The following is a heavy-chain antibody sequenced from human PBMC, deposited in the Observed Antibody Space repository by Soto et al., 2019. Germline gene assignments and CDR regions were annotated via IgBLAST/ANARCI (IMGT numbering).Heavy chain of an antibody. CDR3: ARPLGRDGYNLFYYSYGMDV. D-gene: IGHD5-12*01. Sequence: QVQLVQSGAEVKKPGSSVKVSCKASGGTFSSYAISWVRQAPGQGLEWMGGIIPIFGTANYAQKFQGRVTMTADEATSTAYMELSSLRSEGTAVYYCARPLGRDGYNLFYYSYGMDVWGQGTTVTVSS. V-gene: IGHV1-69*12. J-gene: IGHJ6*02. CDR2: IIPIFGTA. CDR1: GGTFSSYA.